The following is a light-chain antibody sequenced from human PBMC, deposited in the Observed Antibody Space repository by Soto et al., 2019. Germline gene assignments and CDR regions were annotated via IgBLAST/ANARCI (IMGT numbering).Light chain of an antibody. Sequence: QSALTQPASVSGSPGQSITISCTGTSSDVGGYNYVSWYQQHPGKAPKLMIYEVSNRPSGVSNRFAGSKSGNPASLTISGLQAEDEADYYCSSYTTISTLEVFGGGTKVTVL. CDR2: EVS. V-gene: IGLV2-14*01. J-gene: IGLJ3*02. CDR1: SSDVGGYNY. CDR3: SSYTTISTLEV.